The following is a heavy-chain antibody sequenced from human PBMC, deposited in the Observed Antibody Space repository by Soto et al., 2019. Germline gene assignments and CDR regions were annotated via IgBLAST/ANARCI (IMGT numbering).Heavy chain of an antibody. CDR1: GGTFSSYS. V-gene: IGHV1-69*13. D-gene: IGHD6-6*01. CDR3: ARSAPAGQLVFWGLYYYGMDV. CDR2: IIPIFGTA. Sequence: SVKVSCKASGGTFSSYSISWVRQAPGQGLEWMGGIIPIFGTANYAQKFQGRVTITADESTSTAYMELSSLRSEDTAVYYCARSAPAGQLVFWGLYYYGMDVWGQGTTVTVSS. J-gene: IGHJ6*02.